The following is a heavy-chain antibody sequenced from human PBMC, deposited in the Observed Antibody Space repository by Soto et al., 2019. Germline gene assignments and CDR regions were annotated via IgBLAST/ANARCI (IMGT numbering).Heavy chain of an antibody. J-gene: IGHJ6*03. CDR1: GDSVSSNSAA. D-gene: IGHD4-4*01. Sequence: PSQTLSLTCAISGDSVSSNSAAWNWIRLSPSRGLEWLARTYYRSRWYNDYAVSVRSRITVNPDTSKNQFSLQLTSVTPEDTAVYYCAVTTSHKWYYMVFWGKGTSVTVSS. CDR2: TYYRSRWYN. V-gene: IGHV6-1*01. CDR3: AVTTSHKWYYMVF.